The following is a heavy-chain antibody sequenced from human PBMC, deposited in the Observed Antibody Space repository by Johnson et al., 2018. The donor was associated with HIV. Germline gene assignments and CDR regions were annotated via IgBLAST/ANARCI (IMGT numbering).Heavy chain of an antibody. Sequence: VQLVESGGGLVRPGATLRLSCAASGFTFDDYGLSWVRQAPGKGLEWVSGTYWNGGSTGYADSVQGRFTISRDNAKNSLYLQMDSLRAEDTALYYCARDRRYYGSGSYGGAFDIWGQGTMVTVSS. D-gene: IGHD3-10*01. CDR1: GFTFDDYG. V-gene: IGHV3-20*04. J-gene: IGHJ3*02. CDR3: ARDRRYYGSGSYGGAFDI. CDR2: TYWNGGST.